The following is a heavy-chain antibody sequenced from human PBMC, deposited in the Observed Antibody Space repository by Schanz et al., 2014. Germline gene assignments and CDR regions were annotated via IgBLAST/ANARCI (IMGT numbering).Heavy chain of an antibody. CDR2: IGPDSGST. CDR1: GYTYIAYD. D-gene: IGHD2-8*02. J-gene: IGHJ4*02. Sequence: QVQLVQSGAEVKPPGASVRVSCKASGYTYIAYDMHWVRQAPGQGLEWMGRIGPDSGSTTYAQKFQGRVTVTRDTSISTAYMELSRLRSDDTAVYYCARGLVRYFAYWGQGTLVTVSS. V-gene: IGHV1-2*06. CDR3: ARGLVRYFAY.